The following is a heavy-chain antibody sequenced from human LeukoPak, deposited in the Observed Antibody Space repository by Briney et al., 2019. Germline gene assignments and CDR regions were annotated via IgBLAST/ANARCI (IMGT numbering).Heavy chain of an antibody. CDR2: ISSNGGST. CDR3: VRSDSSGYPDYYYYYMDV. J-gene: IGHJ6*03. D-gene: IGHD3-22*01. CDR1: GFTFSSYA. V-gene: IGHV3-64*01. Sequence: GGSLRPSCAASGFTFSSYAMHWVRQAPGKGLEYVSAISSNGGSTYYANSVKGRFTISRDNSKNTLYLQMGSLRAEDMAVYYCVRSDSSGYPDYYYYYMDVWGKGTTVTVSS.